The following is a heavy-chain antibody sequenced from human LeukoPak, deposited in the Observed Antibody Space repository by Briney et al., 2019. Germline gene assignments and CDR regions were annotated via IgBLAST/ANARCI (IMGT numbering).Heavy chain of an antibody. CDR1: GYTFTGYY. CDR3: ARDLSYDFWSGYLSSPGY. D-gene: IGHD3-3*01. V-gene: IGHV1-2*02. Sequence: ASVKVSCKASGYTFTGYYMHWVRQAPGQGLEWMVWINPNSGGTNYAQKFQGRVTMTRDMSISTAYMELSRLRSDDTAVYYCARDLSYDFWSGYLSSPGYWGQGTLVTVSS. J-gene: IGHJ4*02. CDR2: INPNSGGT.